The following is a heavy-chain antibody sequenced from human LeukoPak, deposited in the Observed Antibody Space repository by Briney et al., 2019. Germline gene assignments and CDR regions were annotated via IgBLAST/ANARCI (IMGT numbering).Heavy chain of an antibody. CDR1: GYTFTSYG. CDR3: ARGLGGWETHLEGNFDI. CDR2: ISAYNGNT. V-gene: IGHV1-18*01. D-gene: IGHD1-26*01. Sequence: GASVKVSCKACGYTFTSYGISWVRQAPGQGLEWMGWISAYNGNTNYAQKLQGRVTMTTDTSTSTAYMELRSLRSDDTAVYYCARGLGGWETHLEGNFDIWGQGTMVTVSS. J-gene: IGHJ3*02.